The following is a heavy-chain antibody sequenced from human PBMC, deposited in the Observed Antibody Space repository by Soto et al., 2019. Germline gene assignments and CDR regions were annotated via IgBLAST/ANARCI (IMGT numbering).Heavy chain of an antibody. J-gene: IGHJ3*02. Sequence: LSLTCTVSGGSIISYYWSWIRQPPGKGLEWIGYIYYSGSTNYNPSLKSRVTISVDTSKNQFSLKLSSVTAADTAVYYCASTPIMITFGGSAFDIWGQGTMVTVSS. V-gene: IGHV4-59*01. CDR2: IYYSGST. D-gene: IGHD3-16*01. CDR1: GGSIISYY. CDR3: ASTPIMITFGGSAFDI.